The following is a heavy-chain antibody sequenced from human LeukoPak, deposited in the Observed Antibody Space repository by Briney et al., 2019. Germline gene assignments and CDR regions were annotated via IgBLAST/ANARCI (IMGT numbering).Heavy chain of an antibody. D-gene: IGHD6-19*01. CDR3: ARAGFGSGWHYFDY. V-gene: IGHV4-4*02. CDR1: GGSISSSDW. J-gene: IGHJ4*01. Sequence: AETLSLTCAVSGGSISSSDWWRWVRQPPGRGLEWIGYIYRSEDSNYNPSLKSRVTMSVDKSKNQFSLRLSSVTAADTAVYYCARAGFGSGWHYFDYWGRGILVSVSS. CDR2: IYRSEDS.